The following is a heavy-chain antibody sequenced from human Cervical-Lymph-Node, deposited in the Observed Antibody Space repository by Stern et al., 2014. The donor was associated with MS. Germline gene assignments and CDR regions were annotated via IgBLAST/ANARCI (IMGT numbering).Heavy chain of an antibody. CDR1: GFTFSNYA. CDR2: LDRTGGVA. CDR3: AKDRDEYGRSAHDPDF. Sequence: EMQLVESGGGLVQPGGSLRLSCATSGFTFSNYAMIWVRQAPQKGLERVSSLDRTGGVASYSDAVKGRFTISRDNSGSTLFLHMTSLRDDDTAFYYCAKDRDEYGRSAHDPDFWGQGTLVTVAS. V-gene: IGHV3-23*04. D-gene: IGHD4/OR15-4a*01. J-gene: IGHJ4*02.